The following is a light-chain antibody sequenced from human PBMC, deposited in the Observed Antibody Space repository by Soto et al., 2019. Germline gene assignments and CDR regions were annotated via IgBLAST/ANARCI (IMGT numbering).Light chain of an antibody. CDR1: AGTVTSDHY. CDR3: MLSYYAAGV. J-gene: IGLJ2*01. Sequence: QAVVTQEPSLTVSPGGTVTLTCGSSAGTVTSDHYPYWFQQKPGQAPRTLIYDTVNKESWTPARFSGALLGGRAALTLSGAQPEDEADYYCMLSYYAAGVLGGGTKLTVL. V-gene: IGLV7-46*01. CDR2: DTV.